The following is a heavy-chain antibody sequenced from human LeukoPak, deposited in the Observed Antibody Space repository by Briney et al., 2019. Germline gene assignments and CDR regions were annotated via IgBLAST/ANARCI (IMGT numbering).Heavy chain of an antibody. CDR2: ISSSSSYI. CDR1: GFTFSNAW. V-gene: IGHV3-21*01. CDR3: ARLEWILYYYYMDV. D-gene: IGHD2-2*03. J-gene: IGHJ6*03. Sequence: GGSLRLSCAASGFTFSNAWMNWVRQAPGKGLEWVSSISSSSSYIYYADSVKGRFTISRDNAKNSLYLQMNSLRAEDTAVYYCARLEWILYYYYMDVWGKGTTVTVSS.